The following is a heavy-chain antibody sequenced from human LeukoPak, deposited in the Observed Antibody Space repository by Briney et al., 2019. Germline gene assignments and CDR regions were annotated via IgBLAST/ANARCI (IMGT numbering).Heavy chain of an antibody. J-gene: IGHJ4*02. D-gene: IGHD5-18*01. V-gene: IGHV3-7*01. CDR2: IQQDGSEK. CDR3: VRLRYTYGKSFDG. Sequence: GGSLRLSCAASGFTFKGYWRSWVRQAPGKGLEGVANIQQDGSEKKYVDSVKGRFTISRDNAKNSLYLQMDSLRAEDTAVYYCVRLRYTYGKSFDGWGQGTLVTVSS. CDR1: GFTFKGYW.